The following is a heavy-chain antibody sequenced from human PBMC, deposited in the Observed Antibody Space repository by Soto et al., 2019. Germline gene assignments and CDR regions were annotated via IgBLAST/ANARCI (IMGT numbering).Heavy chain of an antibody. Sequence: PSETLSLTCTVSGGSISSYYWSWIRQPPGKGLEWIGYIYYSGSTNYNPSLKSRVTISVDTSKNQFSLKLSSVTAADTAVYYCARLGPAAPHYYYYYYMDVWGKGTTVTVSS. CDR2: IYYSGST. CDR3: ARLGPAAPHYYYYYYMDV. CDR1: GGSISSYY. D-gene: IGHD2-2*01. J-gene: IGHJ6*03. V-gene: IGHV4-59*08.